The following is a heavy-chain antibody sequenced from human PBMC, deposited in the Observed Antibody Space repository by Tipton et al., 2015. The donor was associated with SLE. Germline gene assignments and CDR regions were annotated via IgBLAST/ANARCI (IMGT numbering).Heavy chain of an antibody. J-gene: IGHJ6*03. D-gene: IGHD6-19*01. V-gene: IGHV4-34*01. CDR1: GGSLSGYA. CDR3: ARGVAGYYFYYYLDV. Sequence: TLSLTCAVNGGSLSGYAWSWIRQPPGKRLEWIGEINHSGFTNYRPSLECRITMSADRSTNQLSLKLSSVTAADTAVYYCARGVAGYYFYYYLDVWGSGTAVTVSS. CDR2: INHSGFT.